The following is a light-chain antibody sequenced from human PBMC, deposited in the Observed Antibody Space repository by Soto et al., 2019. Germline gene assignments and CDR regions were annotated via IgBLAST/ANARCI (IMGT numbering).Light chain of an antibody. Sequence: DIQMTQSPSSLSASVGDRVTITCRASQSISFFLNWYQHEPGKAPKLVIYTASTLESGVPSRFSGSGSVTDFRLTISNLQPEDSATYYCQQSYSTPLTFGGGTRVEIK. CDR3: QQSYSTPLT. CDR1: QSISFF. CDR2: TAS. J-gene: IGKJ4*01. V-gene: IGKV1-39*01.